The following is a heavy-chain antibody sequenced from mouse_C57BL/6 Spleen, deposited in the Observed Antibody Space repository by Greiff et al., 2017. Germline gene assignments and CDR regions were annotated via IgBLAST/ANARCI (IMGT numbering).Heavy chain of an antibody. J-gene: IGHJ2*01. CDR3: VRDGYYVFDY. CDR2: IRSKSNNYAT. V-gene: IGHV10-1*01. CDR1: GFSFNTYA. Sequence: EVQLVESGGGLVQPKGSLKLSCAASGFSFNTYAMNWVRQAPGKGLEWVARIRSKSNNYATYYADSVKDRFTISRDDSESMLYLQMNNLKTEDTAMYYCVRDGYYVFDYWGQGTTLTVSA. D-gene: IGHD2-3*01.